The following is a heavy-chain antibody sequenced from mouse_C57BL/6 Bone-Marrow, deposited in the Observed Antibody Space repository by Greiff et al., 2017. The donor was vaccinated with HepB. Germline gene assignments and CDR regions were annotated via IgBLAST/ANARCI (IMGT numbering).Heavy chain of an antibody. CDR2: ISDGGSYT. J-gene: IGHJ3*01. D-gene: IGHD2-1*01. Sequence: DVMLVESGGGLVKPGGSLKLSCAASGFTFSSYAMSWVRQTPEKRLEWVATISDGGSYTYYPDNVKGRFTISRDNAKNNLYLQMSHLKSEDTAMYYCARGLYYGKGFAYWGQGTLVTVSA. CDR1: GFTFSSYA. CDR3: ARGLYYGKGFAY. V-gene: IGHV5-4*03.